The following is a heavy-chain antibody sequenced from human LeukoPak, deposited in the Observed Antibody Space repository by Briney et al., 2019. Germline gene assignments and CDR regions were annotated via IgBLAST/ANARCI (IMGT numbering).Heavy chain of an antibody. V-gene: IGHV4-39*07. D-gene: IGHD5-18*01. J-gene: IGHJ4*02. Sequence: PSETLSLTCTVSGGSISSSSYYWGWIRQPPGKGLEWIGSIYYSGSTYYNPSLKSRVTISVDTSKNQFSLKLSSVTAADTAVYYCARDVDNFLSSYGFFDYRGQGTLVTVSS. CDR2: IYYSGST. CDR1: GGSISSSSYY. CDR3: ARDVDNFLSSYGFFDY.